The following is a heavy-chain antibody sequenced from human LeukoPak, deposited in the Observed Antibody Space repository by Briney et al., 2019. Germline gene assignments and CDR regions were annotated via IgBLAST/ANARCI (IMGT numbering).Heavy chain of an antibody. D-gene: IGHD3-22*01. J-gene: IGHJ4*02. CDR1: GFTFDDYT. V-gene: IGHV3-43D*03. CDR2: ISWDGGSI. CDR3: AKDPTSKFYYDSSGYSTYLDH. Sequence: GGSLRLSCAASGFTFDDYTLHWVRQAPGKGLEWVSHISWDGGSIDYADSVKGRFTISRDNSKNSLYLQMSSLRAEDTALYYCAKDPTSKFYYDSSGYSTYLDHWGQGTLVTVSS.